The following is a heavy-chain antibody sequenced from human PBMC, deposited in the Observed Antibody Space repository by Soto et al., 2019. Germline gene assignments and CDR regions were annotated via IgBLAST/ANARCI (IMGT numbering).Heavy chain of an antibody. V-gene: IGHV1-58*02. CDR3: AASPDYGDYVGLLDY. D-gene: IGHD4-17*01. Sequence: KVSCKASGFTFTSSAMQWVRQARGQRLEWIGWIVVGSGNTNYAQKFQERVTITRDMSTSTAYMELSSLRSEDTAVYYCAASPDYGDYVGLLDYWGQGTLVTVSS. CDR2: IVVGSGNT. CDR1: GFTFTSSA. J-gene: IGHJ4*02.